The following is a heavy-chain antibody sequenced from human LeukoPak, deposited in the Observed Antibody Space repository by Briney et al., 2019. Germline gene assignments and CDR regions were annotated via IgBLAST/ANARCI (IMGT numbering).Heavy chain of an antibody. CDR3: ARLADC. Sequence: PSETLSLTCAVSGASINSPNWWTWVRQPPGKGLEWIGEVYHSGSTRYNPSLKSQVTVSMDKSKNQFSLSLTSVTAADTAVYYCARLADCWGPGTLVTVSS. V-gene: IGHV4-4*02. CDR2: VYHSGST. D-gene: IGHD3-3*02. J-gene: IGHJ4*02. CDR1: GASINSPNW.